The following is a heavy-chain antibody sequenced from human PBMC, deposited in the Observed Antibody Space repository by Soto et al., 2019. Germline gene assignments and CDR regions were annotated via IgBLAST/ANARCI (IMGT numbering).Heavy chain of an antibody. V-gene: IGHV4-30-4*01. CDR3: ATVPTYYYDRSGYANAFDM. D-gene: IGHD3-22*01. CDR2: IYYSGST. J-gene: IGHJ3*02. CDR1: GGSINSGDYY. Sequence: QVQLQESGPGLVKPSQTLSLTCTVSGGSINSGDYYWSWIRQPPGKGLEWIGYIYYSGSTYHNPSLKSRINISVDTSKNQFSLKLSSVTAADTAVYYCATVPTYYYDRSGYANAFDMWGHRTMVTVSS.